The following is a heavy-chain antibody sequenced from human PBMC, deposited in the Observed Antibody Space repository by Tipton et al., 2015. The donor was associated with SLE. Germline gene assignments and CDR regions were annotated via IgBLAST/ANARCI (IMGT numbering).Heavy chain of an antibody. CDR3: ARLVPTRGPRPGGDF. D-gene: IGHD6-6*01. CDR1: GGSISSGSLY. Sequence: TLSLTCTVSGGSISSGSLYWTWIRQPAGKGLEWIGRIYTSGSSNYNPSLNSRVTISRDTSKNQFFLTLSSMTAADTAVYYCARLVPTRGPRPGGDFWGQGTLVTVSS. V-gene: IGHV4-61*02. J-gene: IGHJ4*02. CDR2: IYTSGSS.